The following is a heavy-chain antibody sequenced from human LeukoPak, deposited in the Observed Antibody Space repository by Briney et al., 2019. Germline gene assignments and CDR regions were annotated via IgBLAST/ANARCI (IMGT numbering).Heavy chain of an antibody. Sequence: GGSLRLSCAASGFTFSSYGMHWVRQAPGKGLEWVAFIRYDGSNKYYADSVKGRFTISRDNSKNTLYLQMNSLRAEDTAVYYCARLASNCSSTSCYTREPDYWGQGTLVTVSS. V-gene: IGHV3-30*02. CDR2: IRYDGSNK. D-gene: IGHD2-2*02. J-gene: IGHJ4*02. CDR1: GFTFSSYG. CDR3: ARLASNCSSTSCYTREPDY.